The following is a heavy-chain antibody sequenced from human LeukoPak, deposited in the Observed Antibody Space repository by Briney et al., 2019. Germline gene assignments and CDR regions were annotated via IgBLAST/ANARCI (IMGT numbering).Heavy chain of an antibody. J-gene: IGHJ4*02. D-gene: IGHD1-1*01. Sequence: GGSLRLSCAASGFTFSSYGMHWVRQAPGKGLEWVAIIWHDGSSKYYADSVKGRFTISRDNSKNTLYPQMNSLRAEDTAVYYCAKDLRTGIFDYWGQGTLVTVSS. CDR1: GFTFSSYG. CDR3: AKDLRTGIFDY. CDR2: IWHDGSSK. V-gene: IGHV3-33*06.